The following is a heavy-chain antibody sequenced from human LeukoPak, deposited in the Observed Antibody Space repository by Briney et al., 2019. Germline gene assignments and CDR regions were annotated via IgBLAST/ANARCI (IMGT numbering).Heavy chain of an antibody. D-gene: IGHD6-6*01. CDR1: GGSFSGYY. Sequence: PSETLSLTCAVYGGSFSGYYWSWIRQPPGKGLEWIGEINHSGSTNYNPSLKSRVTISVDTSKNQFSLKLSSVTAADTAVYYCARRRIAARPPRANWFDPWGQGTLVTVSS. CDR3: ARRRIAARPPRANWFDP. V-gene: IGHV4-34*01. J-gene: IGHJ5*02. CDR2: INHSGST.